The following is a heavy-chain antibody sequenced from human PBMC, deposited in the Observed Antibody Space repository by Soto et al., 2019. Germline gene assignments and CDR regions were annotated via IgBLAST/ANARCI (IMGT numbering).Heavy chain of an antibody. CDR3: ARDKITGLFDY. Sequence: SETLSLTCAVYGGSFSGYYWTWIRQPPGTGLEWIGEINHSGSTNYNPSLKSRVTIPVDTSKNQFSLKLTSVTAADTAVYYCARDKITGLFDYWGQGTLVNVSS. D-gene: IGHD2-8*02. V-gene: IGHV4-34*01. CDR1: GGSFSGYY. J-gene: IGHJ4*02. CDR2: INHSGST.